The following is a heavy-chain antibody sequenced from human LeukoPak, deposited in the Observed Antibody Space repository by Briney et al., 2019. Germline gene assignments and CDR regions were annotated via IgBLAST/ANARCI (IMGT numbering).Heavy chain of an antibody. CDR1: GGTFSSYA. CDR3: ARVEGSGYRYYYYYMDV. CDR2: IIPIFGTA. V-gene: IGHV1-69*06. D-gene: IGHD3-3*01. J-gene: IGHJ6*03. Sequence: GASVKVSCKASGGTFSSYAISWVRQAPGQGLEWMGGIIPIFGTANYAQKFQGRVTITADKSTSTAYMELSSLRSEDTAVYYCARVEGSGYRYYYYYMDVWGKGTTVTVSS.